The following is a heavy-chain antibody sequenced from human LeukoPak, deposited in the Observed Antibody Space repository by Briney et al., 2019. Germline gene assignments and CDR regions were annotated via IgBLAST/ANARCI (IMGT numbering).Heavy chain of an antibody. CDR3: VKDLSIAVAGTGKYFQH. CDR2: ISSNGGST. D-gene: IGHD6-19*01. CDR1: GFTFSSYA. Sequence: GGSLRLSCSASGFTFSSYAMHWVRQAPGKGLEHVSAISSNGGSTYCADSVKGRFTISRDNSKSTLYLQMSSLRAEDTAVYYCVKDLSIAVAGTGKYFQHWGQGTRVTVSS. V-gene: IGHV3-64D*09. J-gene: IGHJ1*01.